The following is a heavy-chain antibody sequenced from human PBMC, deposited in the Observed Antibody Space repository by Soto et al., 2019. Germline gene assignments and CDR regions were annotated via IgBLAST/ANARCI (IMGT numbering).Heavy chain of an antibody. D-gene: IGHD1-1*01. Sequence: SETLSLTCAVSGYSITVNWWSWVRQPPGKGLEWIGEIHDSEGTFYNPSLESRVPISEDKPKNQFPLDGRSVPAGHTAGFFWARRGDWNLDYGGQGPRVTVSS. J-gene: IGHJ4*02. V-gene: IGHV4-4*02. CDR2: IHDSEGT. CDR3: ARRGDWNLDY. CDR1: GYSITVNW.